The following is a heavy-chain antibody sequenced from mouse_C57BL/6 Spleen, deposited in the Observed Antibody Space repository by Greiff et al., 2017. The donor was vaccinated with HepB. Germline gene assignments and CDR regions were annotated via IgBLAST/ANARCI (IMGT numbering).Heavy chain of an antibody. D-gene: IGHD4-1*01. CDR2: IDPETGGT. CDR1: GYTFTDYE. Sequence: VQLQQSGAELVRPGASVTLSCKASGYTFTDYEMHWVKQTPVHGLEWIGAIDPETGGTAYNQKFKGKAILTADKSSSTAYMELRSLTSEDSAVYYCTRAEGLTGLYWGQGTTLTVSS. CDR3: TRAEGLTGLY. V-gene: IGHV1-15*01. J-gene: IGHJ2*01.